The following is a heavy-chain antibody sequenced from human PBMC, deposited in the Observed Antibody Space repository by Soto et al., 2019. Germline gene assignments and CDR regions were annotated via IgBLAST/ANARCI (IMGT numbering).Heavy chain of an antibody. CDR1: GFTFDDYA. Sequence: GGSLRLSCAASGFTFDDYAMHWVRQAPGKGLEWVSLISWDGGSTYYADSVKGRFTISRDNSKNSLYLQMNSLRAEDTALYYCAKSLYDDYGDYCYYYYGMDVWGQGTTVTVSS. D-gene: IGHD4-17*01. CDR3: AKSLYDDYGDYCYYYYGMDV. J-gene: IGHJ6*02. V-gene: IGHV3-43D*03. CDR2: ISWDGGST.